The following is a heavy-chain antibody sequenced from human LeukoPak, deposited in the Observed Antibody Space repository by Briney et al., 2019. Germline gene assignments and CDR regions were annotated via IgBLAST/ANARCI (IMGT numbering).Heavy chain of an antibody. Sequence: ASVKVSCKASGYTFTSYYIHCVRQAPGQGLEWMGLVNPSGGTTLYAQKFQGRVTMTRDTSTSTVYLEVGSLRSEDTAVYYCARNALRGVQYNWFDTWGQGTLVTVSS. CDR3: ARNALRGVQYNWFDT. V-gene: IGHV1-46*01. CDR1: GYTFTSYY. D-gene: IGHD3-10*01. CDR2: VNPSGGTT. J-gene: IGHJ5*02.